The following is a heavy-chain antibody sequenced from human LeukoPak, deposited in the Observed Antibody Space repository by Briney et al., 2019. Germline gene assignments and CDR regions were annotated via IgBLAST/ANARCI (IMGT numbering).Heavy chain of an antibody. J-gene: IGHJ4*02. D-gene: IGHD5-12*01. CDR2: IYYSGTT. CDR3: VRGGYGFEGFDY. V-gene: IGHV4-39*01. Sequence: SGTLSLTCTVSGGSISRTTHYWGWIRQPPGKGLEWIGTIYYSGTTYYSPSLKSRVTISLDTSKNQFSVKLNSVTAADTSVYYCVRGGYGFEGFDYWGQGALVTVSP. CDR1: GGSISRTTHY.